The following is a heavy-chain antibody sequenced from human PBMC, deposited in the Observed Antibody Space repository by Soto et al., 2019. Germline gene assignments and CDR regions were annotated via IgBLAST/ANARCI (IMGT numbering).Heavy chain of an antibody. CDR3: ARGYSSGWYYFDY. Sequence: VSVNLYCKTAGYTFTIYAMHLVRQAPGQRLEWMGIINPSSGNTKYAQKFQGRVTMTRDTSTSTVYMELSSLRSEDTAVYYCARGYSSGWYYFDYWGQGTLLTVSS. CDR1: GYTFTIYA. V-gene: IGHV1-46*01. CDR2: INPSSGNT. D-gene: IGHD6-19*01. J-gene: IGHJ4*02.